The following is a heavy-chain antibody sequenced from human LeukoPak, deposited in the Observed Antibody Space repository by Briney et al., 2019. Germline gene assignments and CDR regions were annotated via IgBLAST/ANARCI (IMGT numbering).Heavy chain of an antibody. D-gene: IGHD2-15*01. V-gene: IGHV1-69*13. Sequence: GASVKVSCKASGGTFSSFAITWVRQAPGQGLEWMGGIIPIFDTPTYAQKFQGRVTITADESTSTAYLELSSLRPEDTAVYYCARENRYCSGGSCYSVASDDAFDIWGQGTMVTVSS. J-gene: IGHJ3*02. CDR2: IIPIFDTP. CDR1: GGTFSSFA. CDR3: ARENRYCSGGSCYSVASDDAFDI.